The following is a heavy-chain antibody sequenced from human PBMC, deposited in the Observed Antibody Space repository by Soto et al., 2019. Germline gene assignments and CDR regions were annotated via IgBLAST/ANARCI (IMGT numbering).Heavy chain of an antibody. CDR2: ISAYNGNT. CDR3: ARVGPYSSSWYDDDAFDI. D-gene: IGHD6-13*01. V-gene: IGHV1-18*04. J-gene: IGHJ3*02. Sequence: ASVKVSCKASGYTFTSYGISWVRQAPGQGLEWMGWISAYNGNTNYAQKLQGRVTMTTDTSTSTAYMELRSLRSDDTAVYYCARVGPYSSSWYDDDAFDIWGQGTMVTVSS. CDR1: GYTFTSYG.